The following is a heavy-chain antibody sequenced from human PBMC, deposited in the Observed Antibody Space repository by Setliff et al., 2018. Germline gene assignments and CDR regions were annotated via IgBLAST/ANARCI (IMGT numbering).Heavy chain of an antibody. Sequence: SETLSLTCAVYGGSFSDYYWTWIRQSPGKGLEWIGEINHSGSTNYNPSLKSRVTMSVDTSKKQFSLRLSSVTAADMAVYYCARRDSTGYYGYSGYSGYYYYMDVWGKGTTVTVSS. CDR1: GGSFSDYY. J-gene: IGHJ6*03. CDR3: ARRDSTGYYGYSGYSGYYYYMDV. CDR2: INHSGST. V-gene: IGHV4-34*01. D-gene: IGHD3-22*01.